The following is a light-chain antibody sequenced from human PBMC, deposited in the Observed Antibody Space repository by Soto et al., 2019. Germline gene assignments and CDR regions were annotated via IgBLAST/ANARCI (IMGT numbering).Light chain of an antibody. CDR2: AAS. V-gene: IGKV1-27*01. CDR1: QGISND. CDR3: QKYHNAPRT. Sequence: DIQMTQSPSSLSASVGDRVTITCRASQGISNDLAWYQQKPGKAPNLLIYAASTLQSGVPSRFSGSVSGTDFTLTITSLQPEDVATYYCQKYHNAPRTFGQGTKLEIK. J-gene: IGKJ2*02.